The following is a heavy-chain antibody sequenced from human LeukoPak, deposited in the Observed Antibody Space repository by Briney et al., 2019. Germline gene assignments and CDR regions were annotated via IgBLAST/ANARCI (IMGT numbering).Heavy chain of an antibody. CDR1: GFTFSSNW. J-gene: IGHJ4*02. V-gene: IGHV3-23*01. D-gene: IGHD4-17*01. Sequence: SGGSLRLSCAASGFTFSSNWMHWVREAPGKGLGWVSGISGSGGSTFYADSVKGRFTISRDNSKDTLYLQVNSLRAEDTAVYYCATARTLRVTTSFDYWGQGTLVTVSS. CDR3: ATARTLRVTTSFDY. CDR2: ISGSGGST.